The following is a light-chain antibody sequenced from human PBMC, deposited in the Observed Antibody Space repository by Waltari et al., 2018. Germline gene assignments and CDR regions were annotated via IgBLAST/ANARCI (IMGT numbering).Light chain of an antibody. J-gene: IGLJ1*01. CDR1: SSDVGGYNY. CDR2: GVS. V-gene: IGLV2-11*01. CDR3: CSYAGSYTYV. Sequence: QSALTQPRSVSGSPGQSVTISCTGTSSDVGGYNYVSWYQQHPGKAPKLMIYGVSKRPSGVPDRFSGSNSGTTASLTISGLQAEDEADYYCCSYAGSYTYVFGTGTKVTVL.